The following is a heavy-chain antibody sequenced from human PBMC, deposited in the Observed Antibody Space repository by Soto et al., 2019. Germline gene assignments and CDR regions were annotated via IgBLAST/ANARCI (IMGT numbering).Heavy chain of an antibody. J-gene: IGHJ4*02. Sequence: PGGSLRLSCVDSTASGFSFSGSWMHWVRQAPGKGLVWVAKIDSDEGITDYLDSVKGRFTISRDNTKNTLYLQMNSLRVDDTAVYYCAKDYYYGSGSLSTVDYWGQGTLVTV. CDR3: AKDYYYGSGSLSTVDY. CDR1: GFSFSGSW. CDR2: IDSDEGIT. D-gene: IGHD3-10*01. V-gene: IGHV3-74*01.